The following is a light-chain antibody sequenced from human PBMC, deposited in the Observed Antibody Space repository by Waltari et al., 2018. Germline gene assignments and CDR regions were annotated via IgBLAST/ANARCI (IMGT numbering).Light chain of an antibody. V-gene: IGKV1-5*03. J-gene: IGKJ1*01. CDR3: QQYNSYPGT. CDR1: QTISYW. CDR2: QTS. Sequence: DIRMTQSPSTLSASVGDRVTITCRASQTISYWLAWYQLKPGKAPKLLIYQTSYLQTGVPSRFSGSGSETEFTLTISSLQPDDLATYSCQQYNSYPGTFGQGTKVEI.